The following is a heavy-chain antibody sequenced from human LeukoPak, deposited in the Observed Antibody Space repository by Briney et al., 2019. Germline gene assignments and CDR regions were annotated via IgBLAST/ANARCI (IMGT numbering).Heavy chain of an antibody. V-gene: IGHV4-59*02. CDR3: ARVRLSGTYLDAFDI. Sequence: PSEALSLTCTVSGGSVSSYYWSWIRQPPGKGLEWIGYIYYSGSTNYDPSLKSRVTISVDTSKNQFSLKLNSITTADTAVYYCARVRLSGTYLDAFDIWGQGTMVTVSS. J-gene: IGHJ3*02. CDR1: GGSVSSYY. CDR2: IYYSGST. D-gene: IGHD1-26*01.